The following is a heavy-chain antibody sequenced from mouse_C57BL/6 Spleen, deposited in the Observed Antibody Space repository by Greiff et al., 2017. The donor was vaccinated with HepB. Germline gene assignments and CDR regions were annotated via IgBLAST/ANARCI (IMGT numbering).Heavy chain of an antibody. CDR3: ARWDYGGFAY. CDR2: IHPNSGST. D-gene: IGHD2-4*01. Sequence: VQLQQPGAELGKPGASVKLSCKASGYTFTSYWMHWVKQRPGQGLEWIGMIHPNSGSTNYNEKFKSKATLTVDKSSSTAYMQLSSLTSEDSAVYYCARWDYGGFAYWGQGTLVTVSA. CDR1: GYTFTSYW. J-gene: IGHJ3*01. V-gene: IGHV1-64*01.